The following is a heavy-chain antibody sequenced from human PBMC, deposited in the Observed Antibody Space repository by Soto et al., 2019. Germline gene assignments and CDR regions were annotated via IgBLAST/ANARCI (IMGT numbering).Heavy chain of an antibody. CDR2: IIPIFGTA. J-gene: IGHJ6*02. D-gene: IGHD1-26*01. CDR1: GGTFSSYA. V-gene: IGHV1-69*06. Sequence: SVKVSCKASGGTFSSYAISWVRQAPGQGLEWMGGIIPIFGTANYAQKFQGRVTITADKSTSTAYMELSSLRSEDTAVYYCARSRVGDTSFYYYYGMDVWGQGATVTVSS. CDR3: ARSRVGDTSFYYYYGMDV.